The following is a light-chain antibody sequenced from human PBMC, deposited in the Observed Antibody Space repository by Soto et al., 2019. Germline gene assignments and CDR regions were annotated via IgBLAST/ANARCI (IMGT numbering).Light chain of an antibody. CDR3: QKYNSAPQT. V-gene: IGKV1-27*01. Sequence: DIQMTQSPSSLSASVGDRVTITCRASQGIIDYLAWYQQKPGKVPKLLIYAASTLKSGVPSRFSGSGSGTDFTLTISSLQPEDVATYSCQKYNSAPQTFGQGTRVEIK. CDR2: AAS. J-gene: IGKJ1*01. CDR1: QGIIDY.